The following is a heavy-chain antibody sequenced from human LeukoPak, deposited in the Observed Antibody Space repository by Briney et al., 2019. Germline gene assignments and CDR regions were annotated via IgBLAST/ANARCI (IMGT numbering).Heavy chain of an antibody. CDR1: GGSFSGYY. V-gene: IGHV4-34*01. J-gene: IGHJ4*02. Sequence: KTSETLSLTCAVYGGSFSGYYWSWIRQPPGKGLEWIGEINHSGSTNYNPSLKSRVTISVDTSKNQFSLKLSSVTAADTAVYYCARRKPTYYDFWSGYPFDYWGQGTLVTVSS. CDR3: ARRKPTYYDFWSGYPFDY. CDR2: INHSGST. D-gene: IGHD3-3*01.